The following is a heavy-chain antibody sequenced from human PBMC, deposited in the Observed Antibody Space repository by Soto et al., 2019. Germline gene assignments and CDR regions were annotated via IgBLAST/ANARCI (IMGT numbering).Heavy chain of an antibody. CDR3: ARAAVVGIGYSDL. Sequence: EVQLVESGGGLVKPGGSLRLSCAASGFTFSSHSVNWVRQAPGKGLEWVSCITATSSFIYYADSVKGRFTISRDNAKHSLYLQMDSLRVEDTAVYYCARAAVVGIGYSDLWGRGTLVTVSS. D-gene: IGHD2-15*01. CDR2: ITATSSFI. CDR1: GFTFSSHS. J-gene: IGHJ2*01. V-gene: IGHV3-21*01.